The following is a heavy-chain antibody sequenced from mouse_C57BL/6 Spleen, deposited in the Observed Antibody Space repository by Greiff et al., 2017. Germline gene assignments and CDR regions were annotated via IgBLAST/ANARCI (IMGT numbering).Heavy chain of an antibody. V-gene: IGHV1-42*01. CDR3: ARSRGSSYYYAMDY. Sequence: QLQQSGPELVKPGASVKISCKASGYSFTGYYMNWVKQSPEKSLEWIGEINPSTGGTTYNQKFKAKATLTVDKSSSTAYMQLKSLTSEDSAVYYCARSRGSSYYYAMDYWGQGTSVTVSS. CDR2: INPSTGGT. J-gene: IGHJ4*01. CDR1: GYSFTGYY. D-gene: IGHD1-1*01.